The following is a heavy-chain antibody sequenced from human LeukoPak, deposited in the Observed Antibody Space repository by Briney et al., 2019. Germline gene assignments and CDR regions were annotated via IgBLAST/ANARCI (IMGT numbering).Heavy chain of an antibody. Sequence: SVKVSCKASGGTFSSYAISWVRQAPGQGLEWMEGIIPIFGTANYAQKFQGRVTITADESTSTAYMELNSLRAGDAAVYYCAKAPVTTCSGAYCYPFDYWSQGTLVTVSS. D-gene: IGHD2-15*01. V-gene: IGHV1-69*13. CDR1: GGTFSSYA. CDR3: AKAPVTTCSGAYCYPFDY. CDR2: IIPIFGTA. J-gene: IGHJ4*02.